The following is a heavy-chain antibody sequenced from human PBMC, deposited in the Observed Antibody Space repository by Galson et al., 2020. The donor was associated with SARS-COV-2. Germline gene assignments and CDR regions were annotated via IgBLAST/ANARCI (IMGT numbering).Heavy chain of an antibody. Sequence: GGFLRLSCAASGFTFSRFAMHWVRQAPGKGLEWVAVISYDGSTKYYADSVKGRFTISRDNSKNTLYLQMNSLRAEDTALYYCAREIRRGYSGYIYYFDYWGQGTLVTVSS. CDR3: AREIRRGYSGYIYYFDY. CDR2: ISYDGSTK. J-gene: IGHJ4*02. D-gene: IGHD5-12*01. V-gene: IGHV3-30*01. CDR1: GFTFSRFA.